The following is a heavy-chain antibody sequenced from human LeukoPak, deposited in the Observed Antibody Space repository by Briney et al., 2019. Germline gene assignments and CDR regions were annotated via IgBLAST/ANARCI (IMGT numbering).Heavy chain of an antibody. CDR3: ARGRTGDAFDI. CDR2: LHYDGTT. D-gene: IGHD7-27*01. Sequence: SETLSLTCTVSGGSVTSHNYYWGWIRQPPGKGLEWIGSLHYDGTTYYSSSLKSRVAISLDTSKNQLSLKLSSVTAADTAVYYCARGRTGDAFDIWGQGTMVTVSS. V-gene: IGHV4-39*07. J-gene: IGHJ3*02. CDR1: GGSVTSHNYY.